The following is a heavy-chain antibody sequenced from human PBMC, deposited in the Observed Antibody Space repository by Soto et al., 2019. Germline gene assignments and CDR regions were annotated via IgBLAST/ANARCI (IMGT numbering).Heavy chain of an antibody. V-gene: IGHV3-30-3*01. J-gene: IGHJ6*02. CDR1: GFIFSSYA. CDR2: LSTDGSTA. Sequence: QVQLVESGGGVVQSGRSLRLSCAASGFIFSSYAMNWVRQSPGRGPEWLAVLSTDGSTAYYADSVRGRFSISRDNSKSSLFLQMNGLRPEDTAVYYCAGGHDAVVQAGRRENHYYYRMDVWGQGTTVTVSS. D-gene: IGHD2-2*01. CDR3: AGGHDAVVQAGRRENHYYYRMDV.